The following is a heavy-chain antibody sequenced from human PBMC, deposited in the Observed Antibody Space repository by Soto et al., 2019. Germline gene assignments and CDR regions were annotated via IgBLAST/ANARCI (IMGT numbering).Heavy chain of an antibody. Sequence: PGGSLRLSCGASGFTFSSYGMRWVRQAPGKGLEWVSAISGSGGSTYYADSVKGRFTISRDNSKNTLYLQMNSLRAEDTAVYYCAKGPYDYGDCLYGMDVWGQGTTVTVSS. CDR1: GFTFSSYG. D-gene: IGHD4-17*01. J-gene: IGHJ6*02. CDR3: AKGPYDYGDCLYGMDV. CDR2: ISGSGGST. V-gene: IGHV3-23*01.